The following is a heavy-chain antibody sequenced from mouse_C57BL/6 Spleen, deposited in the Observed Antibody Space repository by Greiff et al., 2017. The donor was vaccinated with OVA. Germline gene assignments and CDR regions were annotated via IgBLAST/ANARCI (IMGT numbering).Heavy chain of an antibody. CDR3: ARSIGFAY. V-gene: IGHV1-77*01. Sequence: VHLVESGAELVKPGASVKISCKASGYTFTDYYINWVKPRPGQGLEWIGKIGPGSGSTYYNEKFTGNATLTADKSASTADLQLSSLTSEDSAVYFCARSIGFAYWGQGTLVTVSA. J-gene: IGHJ3*01. CDR2: IGPGSGST. CDR1: GYTFTDYY.